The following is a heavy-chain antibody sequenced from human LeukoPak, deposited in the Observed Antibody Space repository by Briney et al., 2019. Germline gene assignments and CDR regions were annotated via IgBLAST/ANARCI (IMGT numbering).Heavy chain of an antibody. Sequence: SETLSLTCAVSGGSISSYYWSWIRQPAGKGLEWIGRIYGSGSTNANPSLKSRVTISVATSKNQFSLRLTSVAAADRAVYYSAKGYGDIEYWGQGIQVTVSS. CDR1: GGSISSYY. D-gene: IGHD4-17*01. CDR3: AKGYGDIEY. V-gene: IGHV4-4*07. J-gene: IGHJ4*02. CDR2: IYGSGST.